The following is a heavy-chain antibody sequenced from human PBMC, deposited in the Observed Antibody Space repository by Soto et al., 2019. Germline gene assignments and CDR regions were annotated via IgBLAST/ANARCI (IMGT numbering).Heavy chain of an antibody. V-gene: IGHV3-7*03. Sequence: PGGSLSISCAASGFTFSSYWMSWVRQAPGKGLEWVANIKQDGSEKYYVDSVKGRFTISRDNAKNSLYLQMNSLRAEDTAVYYCARKDMITFGGVIVALGAFDIWGQGTMVTVSS. J-gene: IGHJ3*02. CDR3: ARKDMITFGGVIVALGAFDI. CDR1: GFTFSSYW. CDR2: IKQDGSEK. D-gene: IGHD3-16*02.